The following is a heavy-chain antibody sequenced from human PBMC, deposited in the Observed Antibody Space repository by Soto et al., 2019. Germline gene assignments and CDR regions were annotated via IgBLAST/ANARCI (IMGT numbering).Heavy chain of an antibody. CDR3: ASDMVAELGMDV. V-gene: IGHV1-69*02. Sequence: QVQLVQSGAEVKKPGSSVKVSCKASGGTFSSYTISWVRQAPGQGLEWMGRIIPILGIANYAQKFQGRVTITADKSTSTAYLELSSLRAEDTAVYECASDMVAELGMDVWGQWTTVTVS. J-gene: IGHJ6*02. D-gene: IGHD5-12*01. CDR1: GGTFSSYT. CDR2: IIPILGIA.